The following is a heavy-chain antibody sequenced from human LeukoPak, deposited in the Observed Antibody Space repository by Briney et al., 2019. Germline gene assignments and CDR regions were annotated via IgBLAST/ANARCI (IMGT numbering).Heavy chain of an antibody. V-gene: IGHV3-7*01. CDR2: IKQDGSEK. J-gene: IGHJ4*02. D-gene: IGHD3-3*01. CDR1: GFTFSSYW. Sequence: GGSLRLSCAASGFTFSSYWMSWVRQAPGKGLEWVANIKQDGSEKYYVDSVKGRFTISRDNAKNSLYLQMNNLRAEDTAVYYCARVRDDFWSTYFDYWGQGTLVTVSS. CDR3: ARVRDDFWSTYFDY.